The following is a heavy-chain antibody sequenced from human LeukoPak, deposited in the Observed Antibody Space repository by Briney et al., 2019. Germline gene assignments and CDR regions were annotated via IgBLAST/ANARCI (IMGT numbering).Heavy chain of an antibody. CDR2: IYYSGST. CDR3: ANVPYDFWSGYPPPHFDY. Sequence: PSETLSLTCTVSGGSISSYYWSWIRQPPGKGLEWIGYIYYSGSTNYNPSLKSRVTISVDTSKNQFSLKLSSVTAADTAVYYCANVPYDFWSGYPPPHFDYWGQGTLVTVSS. V-gene: IGHV4-59*08. J-gene: IGHJ4*02. CDR1: GGSISSYY. D-gene: IGHD3-3*01.